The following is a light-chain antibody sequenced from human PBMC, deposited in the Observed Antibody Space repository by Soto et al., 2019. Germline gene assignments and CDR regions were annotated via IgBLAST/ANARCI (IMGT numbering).Light chain of an antibody. V-gene: IGKV1-5*01. Sequence: DIQMTQSPSTLSASVGDRVTITCRASQSISSWLAWYQQKPGKVPKLLIYDASSFESGVPSRFSGSGSGTKFTLTISSLQPDDFATYYCQRYNSFWTFGQGTKV. CDR3: QRYNSFWT. J-gene: IGKJ1*01. CDR2: DAS. CDR1: QSISSW.